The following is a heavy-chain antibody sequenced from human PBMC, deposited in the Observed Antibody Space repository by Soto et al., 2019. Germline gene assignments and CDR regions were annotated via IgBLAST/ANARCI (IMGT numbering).Heavy chain of an antibody. CDR3: AKATATGGGAFDI. CDR1: GFICSSYD. CDR2: ILVDGRT. V-gene: IGHV3-23*01. Sequence: GGSLRLSCAASGFICSSYDMSWVRQAPGKGLEWVSTILVDGRTFYVDSVKGRFTISRDTSQNTVYLQMNSLTAGDAALYYCAKATATGGGAFDICGQGTMVTVSS. D-gene: IGHD2-8*02. J-gene: IGHJ3*02.